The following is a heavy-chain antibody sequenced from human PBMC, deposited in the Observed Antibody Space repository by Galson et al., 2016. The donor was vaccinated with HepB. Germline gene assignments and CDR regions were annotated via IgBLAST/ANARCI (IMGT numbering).Heavy chain of an antibody. D-gene: IGHD2-2*01. Sequence: SVKVSCKASGYTFTSYYIHWVRQAPGQGLEWMGIINPNGDTTTYAQKFQGRVTMTRDTSTSTVYMELSSLRSDDTAGYYCARRYCRSTSCYFQGHNGVFDYLGQGTLVTVSS. CDR3: ARRYCRSTSCYFQGHNGVFDY. CDR1: GYTFTSYY. J-gene: IGHJ4*02. V-gene: IGHV1-46*01. CDR2: INPNGDTT.